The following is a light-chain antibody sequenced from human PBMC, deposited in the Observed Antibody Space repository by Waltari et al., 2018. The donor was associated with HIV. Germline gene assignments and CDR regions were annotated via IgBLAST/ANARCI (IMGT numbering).Light chain of an antibody. CDR2: GAS. Sequence: EIVLTQSPATLSLSPGERATLSCRASQSVSSYLAWYQQKPSQAPKLLIYGASNRATGIPARFSGSGSGTDFTLTISSLEPEDFAVYYCQQRRNWPPGATFGGGTKVEIK. J-gene: IGKJ4*01. V-gene: IGKV3-11*01. CDR3: QQRRNWPPGAT. CDR1: QSVSSY.